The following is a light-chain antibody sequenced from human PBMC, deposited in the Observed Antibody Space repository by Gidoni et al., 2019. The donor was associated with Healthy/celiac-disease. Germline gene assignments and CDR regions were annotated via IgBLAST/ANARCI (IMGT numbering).Light chain of an antibody. Sequence: DIEMTQSPLSLPVTPGVPASISCRSSKSLLHSNGYNYLDWYLQKPGQSPQLLVYLGSNRASGVPDRVSGSGSGTDFTLKISRVEAEDVGVYYCMQALQTAWTFGQGTKVEIK. CDR1: KSLLHSNGYNY. V-gene: IGKV2-28*01. CDR2: LGS. J-gene: IGKJ1*01. CDR3: MQALQTAWT.